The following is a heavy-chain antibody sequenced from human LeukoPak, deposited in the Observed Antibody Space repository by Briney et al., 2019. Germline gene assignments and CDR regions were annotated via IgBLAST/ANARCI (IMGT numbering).Heavy chain of an antibody. CDR1: GGSISSYY. V-gene: IGHV4-59*01. Sequence: PSETLSLTCTVSGGSISSYYWSWIRQPPGKGLEWIGYIYYSGSTNYNPSLKSRVTISVDTSKNQFSLKLSSVTAADTAVYYCAGTRAGYSXSYYXXXGTLVTVS. D-gene: IGHD6-6*01. CDR3: AGTRAGYSXSYY. J-gene: IGHJ4*01. CDR2: IYYSGST.